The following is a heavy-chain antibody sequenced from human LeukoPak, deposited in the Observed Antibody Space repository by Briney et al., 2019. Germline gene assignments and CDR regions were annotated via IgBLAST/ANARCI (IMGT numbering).Heavy chain of an antibody. CDR1: GFTFSSFA. CDR2: ISSSSSYI. D-gene: IGHD1-26*01. J-gene: IGHJ6*03. Sequence: GGSLRLSCVASGFTFSSFAMSWVRQAPGKGLEWVSFISSSSSYIYYADSVKGRFTISRDNAKNSLYLQMNSLRAEDTAVYYCARDPYSGSYSPAVYYYYMDVWGKGTTVTVSS. V-gene: IGHV3-21*01. CDR3: ARDPYSGSYSPAVYYYYMDV.